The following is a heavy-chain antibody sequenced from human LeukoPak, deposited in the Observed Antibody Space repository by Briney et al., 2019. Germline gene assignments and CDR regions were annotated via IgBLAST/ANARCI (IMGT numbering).Heavy chain of an antibody. J-gene: IGHJ5*02. CDR3: AKGYSSGWSNWFDP. V-gene: IGHV3-23*01. CDR2: ISGSGGST. Sequence: GGSLRLSCAASGFTFSSYAMSWVRQAPGKGLEWISAISGSGGSTYYADSVKGRFTISRDNSKNTLYLQMNSLRAEDTAVYYCAKGYSSGWSNWFDPWGQGTLVTVSS. D-gene: IGHD6-19*01. CDR1: GFTFSSYA.